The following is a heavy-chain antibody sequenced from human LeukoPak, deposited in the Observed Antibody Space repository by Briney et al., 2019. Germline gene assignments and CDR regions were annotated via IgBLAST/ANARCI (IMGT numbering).Heavy chain of an antibody. D-gene: IGHD3-10*01. V-gene: IGHV3-48*03. CDR3: ARAPQYKCYYGSGSGFDY. Sequence: GGSLRLSCAASGFTFSSYEMNWVRQAPGKGLEWVSYISSSGSTIYYADSVKGRFTISRDNAKNSLYLQMNSLRAEDTAVYYCARAPQYKCYYGSGSGFDYWGQGTLVTVSS. CDR1: GFTFSSYE. J-gene: IGHJ4*02. CDR2: ISSSGSTI.